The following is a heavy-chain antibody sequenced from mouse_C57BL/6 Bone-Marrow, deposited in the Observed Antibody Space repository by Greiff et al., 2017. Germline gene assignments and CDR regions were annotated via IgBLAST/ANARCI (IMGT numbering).Heavy chain of an antibody. CDR2: ITPSRGYT. J-gene: IGHJ4*01. Sequence: VQLQESGAELARPGASVKMSCKSSGYTFTSYTMHWVKQRPGQGLEWIGYITPSRGYTKYNQKFKDKATLTADKSSRTAYMQLRSLTSEDSAVYYCARGPYYAMDDWGQGTSVTVSS. CDR3: ARGPYYAMDD. CDR1: GYTFTSYT. V-gene: IGHV1-4*01.